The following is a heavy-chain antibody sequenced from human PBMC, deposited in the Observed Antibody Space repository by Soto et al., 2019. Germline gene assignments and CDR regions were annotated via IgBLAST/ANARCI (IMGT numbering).Heavy chain of an antibody. J-gene: IGHJ4*02. V-gene: IGHV3-11*01. Sequence: QVQLVESGGGLVKPGGSLRLSCAASGFTFSDYYMNWIRQAPGKGLEWVSYISSSGSTIYHADSVKGRFTISRDNAKKSRYLQMNGMGVEDTAVYYCARDLVGASSGWGTFDYWGEGTLVTVSS. CDR3: ARDLVGASSGWGTFDY. CDR2: ISSSGSTI. CDR1: GFTFSDYY. D-gene: IGHD6-19*01.